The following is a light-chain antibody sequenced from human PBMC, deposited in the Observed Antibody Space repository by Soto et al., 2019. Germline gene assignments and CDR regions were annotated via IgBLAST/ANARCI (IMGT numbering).Light chain of an antibody. CDR2: GAS. Sequence: EIVLTQSPGTLSLSPGERATLSCRASQSVSSSYLAWYQQKPGQAPRLLIYGASSRATGIPDRFSGSGSGTHFTLTISRLEPEYFAVYYCQQYGSSLFTFGPGTKVDIK. V-gene: IGKV3-20*01. CDR3: QQYGSSLFT. CDR1: QSVSSSY. J-gene: IGKJ3*01.